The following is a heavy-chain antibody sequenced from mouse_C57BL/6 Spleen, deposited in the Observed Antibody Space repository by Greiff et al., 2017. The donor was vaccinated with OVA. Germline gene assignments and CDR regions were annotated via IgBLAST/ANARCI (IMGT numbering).Heavy chain of an antibody. CDR2: ISDGGSYT. CDR3: AREAYYSKDYYFDY. D-gene: IGHD2-5*01. J-gene: IGHJ2*01. Sequence: EVKVEESGGGLVKPGGSLKLSCAASGFTFSSYAMSWVRQTPEKRLEWVATISDGGSYTYYPDNVKGRFTISRDNAKNNLYLQMSHLKSEDTAMYYCAREAYYSKDYYFDYWGQGTTLTVSS. CDR1: GFTFSSYA. V-gene: IGHV5-4*01.